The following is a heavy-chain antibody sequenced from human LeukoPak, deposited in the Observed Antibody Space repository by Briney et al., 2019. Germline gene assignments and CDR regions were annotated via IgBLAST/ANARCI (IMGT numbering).Heavy chain of an antibody. CDR1: GFTFSSYG. CDR2: IWYDGSNK. CDR3: VRDLGRRANC. V-gene: IGHV3-33*01. Sequence: GGSLRLSCAASGFTFSSYGMHWVRQAPGKGLEWVAVIWYDGSNKYYADSVKGRFTISRDNAKKTLNLQMNSLRAEDTAVYYCVRDLGRRANCWGQGTLVTVSS. D-gene: IGHD1-26*01. J-gene: IGHJ4*02.